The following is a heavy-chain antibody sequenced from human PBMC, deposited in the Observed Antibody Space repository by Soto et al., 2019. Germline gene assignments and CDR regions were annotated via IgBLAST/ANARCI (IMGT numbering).Heavy chain of an antibody. CDR2: IYPGDSEN. Sequence: GESLKISCKASGSGSTPFWIGWVRHMPGKGLEWMGFIYPGDSENRYSPSFQDQVTFSADKSITIAYLQWSSLKASDTAMYYCASRKKTADAFDVWGQGTMVTVSS. CDR3: ASRKKTADAFDV. J-gene: IGHJ3*01. V-gene: IGHV5-51*01. CDR1: GSGSTPFW.